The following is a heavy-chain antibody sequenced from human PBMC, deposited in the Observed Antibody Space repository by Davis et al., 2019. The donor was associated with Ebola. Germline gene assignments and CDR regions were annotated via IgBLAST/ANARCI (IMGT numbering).Heavy chain of an antibody. CDR2: IRSKAYGGTT. CDR1: GFTFSSYA. Sequence: GESLKISCAASGFTFSSYAMSWVRQAPGKGLEWVGFIRSKAYGGTTEYAASVKGRFTISRDDSKSIAYLQMNSLKTEDTAVYYCCLVGCSSTSCYQGDWFDPWGQGTLVTVSS. V-gene: IGHV3-49*04. CDR3: CLVGCSSTSCYQGDWFDP. D-gene: IGHD2-2*01. J-gene: IGHJ5*02.